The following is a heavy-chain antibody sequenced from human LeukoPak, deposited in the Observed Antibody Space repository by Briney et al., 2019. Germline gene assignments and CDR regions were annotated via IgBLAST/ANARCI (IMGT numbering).Heavy chain of an antibody. CDR3: ARRTIAVAEDY. CDR2: IYYSGST. J-gene: IGHJ4*02. CDR1: GGSISRRSYY. D-gene: IGHD6-19*01. Sequence: PSETLSLTCTVSGGSISRRSYYWGWIRQPPGKGLEWIGSIYYSGSTYYNPSLKSRVTISVDTSKNQFSLKLSSVTAADTAVYYCARRTIAVAEDYWGQGTLVTVSS. V-gene: IGHV4-39*01.